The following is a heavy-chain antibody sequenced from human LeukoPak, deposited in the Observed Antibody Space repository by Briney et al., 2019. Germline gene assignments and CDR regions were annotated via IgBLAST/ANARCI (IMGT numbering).Heavy chain of an antibody. Sequence: GGSLRLSCAASGFTFSTYELNWVRQAPGKGLEWVSYISSSGNSIYYADSVKGRFTISRDNAKNSLYLQMNSLKAEDTDFYCCASYVDFCSGYYPGCGIGYWGKGTLVTVSS. CDR2: ISSSGNSI. CDR1: GFTFSTYE. D-gene: IGHD3-3*01. V-gene: IGHV3-48*03. CDR3: ASYVDFCSGYYPGCGIGY. J-gene: IGHJ4*02.